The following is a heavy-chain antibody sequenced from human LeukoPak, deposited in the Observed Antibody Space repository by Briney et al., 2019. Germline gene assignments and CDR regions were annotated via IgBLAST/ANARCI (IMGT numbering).Heavy chain of an antibody. J-gene: IGHJ4*02. D-gene: IGHD3-22*01. V-gene: IGHV1-2*02. CDR3: ARGVAYYYDSSSEDY. Sequence: ASVKVSCKASGYTSTGYYMHWVRQAPGQGLEWMGWINPNSGGTNYAQKFQGRVTMTRDTSISTAYMELSRLRSDDTAVYYCARGVAYYYDSSSEDYWGQGTLVTVSS. CDR1: GYTSTGYY. CDR2: INPNSGGT.